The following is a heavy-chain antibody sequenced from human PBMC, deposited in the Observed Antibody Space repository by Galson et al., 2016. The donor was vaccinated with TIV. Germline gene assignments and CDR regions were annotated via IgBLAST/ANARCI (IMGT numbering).Heavy chain of an antibody. D-gene: IGHD2-2*01. CDR2: ISYTGNT. CDR1: SSYD. J-gene: IGHJ4*02. CDR3: ARLRFYCSSTSCSPPIDY. V-gene: IGHV4-39*01. Sequence: SSYDLHWVRQAPGKGLEWIGSISYTGNTYYNPSLKSRVTTSVDTSKNQFSLKLSSVTAADTAVYYCARLRFYCSSTSCSPPIDYWGQGTLVTVSS.